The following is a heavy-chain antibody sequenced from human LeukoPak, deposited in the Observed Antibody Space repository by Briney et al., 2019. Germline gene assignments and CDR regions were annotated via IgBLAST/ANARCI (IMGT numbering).Heavy chain of an antibody. CDR2: ISYDGSNK. V-gene: IGHV3-30-3*01. Sequence: PGRSLRLSCAASGFTFSSYVMHWVRQAPGKGLEWVAVISYDGSNKYYAVSVKGRFTISRDNSKNTLYLQMNSLRAEDTAVYYCARAMDPRGWFDPWGQGTLVTVSS. J-gene: IGHJ5*02. CDR1: GFTFSSYV. CDR3: ARAMDPRGWFDP. D-gene: IGHD3-10*01.